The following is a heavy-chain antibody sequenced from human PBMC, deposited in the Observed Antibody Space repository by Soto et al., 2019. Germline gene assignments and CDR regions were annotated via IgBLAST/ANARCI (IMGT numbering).Heavy chain of an antibody. CDR1: GYSFTSYW. Sequence: EVQLVQSGAEVKKPGESLRISCKGSGYSFTSYWISWVRQMPGKGLEWMGRIDPSDSYTNYSPSFRGHVTISADKSIGTASLQRSSVQGSDSARDFCASLNPYYDKAGDYWGQGTLVTVSS. J-gene: IGHJ4*02. V-gene: IGHV5-10-1*01. D-gene: IGHD3-22*01. CDR2: IDPSDSYT. CDR3: ASLNPYYDKAGDY.